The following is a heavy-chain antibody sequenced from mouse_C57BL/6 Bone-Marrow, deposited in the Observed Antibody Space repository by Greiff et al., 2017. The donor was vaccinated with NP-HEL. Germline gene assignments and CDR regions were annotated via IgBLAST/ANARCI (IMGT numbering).Heavy chain of an antibody. CDR2: IRSKSNNYAT. Sequence: EVQVVESGGGLVQPKGSLKLSCAASGFSFNTYAMNWVRQAPGKGLEWVARIRSKSNNYATYYADSVKDRFTISRDDSESMLYLQMNNLKTEDTAKYYCVRHEILGGAMDYWGQGTSVTVSS. CDR1: GFSFNTYA. CDR3: VRHEILGGAMDY. D-gene: IGHD1-1*01. V-gene: IGHV10-1*01. J-gene: IGHJ4*01.